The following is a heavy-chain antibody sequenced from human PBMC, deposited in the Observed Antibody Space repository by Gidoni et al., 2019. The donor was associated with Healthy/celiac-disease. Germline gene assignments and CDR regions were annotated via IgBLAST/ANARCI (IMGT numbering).Heavy chain of an antibody. CDR1: GGSISSSNW. J-gene: IGHJ4*02. CDR2: IYHSGST. D-gene: IGHD6-13*01. Sequence: QVQLQESGPGLVKPSGTLSLTCAVSGGSISSSNWWSWVRQPPGKGLEWIGEIYHSGSTNYNPSLKSRVTISVDKSKNQFSLKLSSVTAADTAVYYCARALPAAGTLSDPSDLDYWGQGTLVTVSS. CDR3: ARALPAAGTLSDPSDLDY. V-gene: IGHV4-4*02.